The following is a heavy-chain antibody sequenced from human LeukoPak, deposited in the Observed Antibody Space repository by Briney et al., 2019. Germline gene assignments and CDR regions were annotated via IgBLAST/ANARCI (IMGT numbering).Heavy chain of an antibody. J-gene: IGHJ4*02. CDR2: ISYNGGNK. CDR3: AKSGQSYCGGDCYLGDS. Sequence: PGRSLRLSCAASGFTFSSYAMHWVRQAPGKGLEWVAVISYNGGNKYSADSVKGRFTISRDNSKNTLYLQMYSLRTEDTAVYYCAKSGQSYCGGDCYLGDSWGQGTLVTASS. D-gene: IGHD2-21*02. V-gene: IGHV3-30-3*02. CDR1: GFTFSSYA.